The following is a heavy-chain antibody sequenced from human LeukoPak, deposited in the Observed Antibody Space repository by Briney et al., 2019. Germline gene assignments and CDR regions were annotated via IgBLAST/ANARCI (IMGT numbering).Heavy chain of an antibody. CDR1: GGTINNYY. J-gene: IGHJ4*02. Sequence: PSETLSLTCTVSGGTINNYYWNWIRQPPGKGLEWIGDIYHSGSTNYNPSLKSRVTISIDTSMRQFSLKLSSVTAADTAVYYCARVNGYIDNWGQGTLVTVSS. CDR3: ARVNGYIDN. V-gene: IGHV4-59*08. CDR2: IYHSGST.